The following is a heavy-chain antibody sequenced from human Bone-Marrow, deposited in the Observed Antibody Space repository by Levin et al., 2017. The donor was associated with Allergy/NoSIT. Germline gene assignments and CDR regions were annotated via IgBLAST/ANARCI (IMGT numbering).Heavy chain of an antibody. CDR1: GYTFTRFD. D-gene: IGHD6-13*01. V-gene: IGHV1-8*01. Sequence: ASVKVSCKASGYTFTRFDINWVRQATGQGLEWMGWMNSNSGNTGYAQKFQGRVAMTRNTSISTAYMELSSLRSEDTAVYYCARGRGAAAGGRSDIWGQGTMVTGSS. CDR3: ARGRGAAAGGRSDI. CDR2: MNSNSGNT. J-gene: IGHJ3*02.